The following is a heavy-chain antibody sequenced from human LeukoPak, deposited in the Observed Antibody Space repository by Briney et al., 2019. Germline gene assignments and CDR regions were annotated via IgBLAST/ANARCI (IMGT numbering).Heavy chain of an antibody. CDR3: ARGGVVGASQRAFDI. CDR1: GYTFTGYY. D-gene: IGHD1-26*01. Sequence: ASVKVSCKASGYTFTGYYMHWVRQAPGQGLEWMGWINPNSGGTNYAQKFQGRVTMTRDTSISTAYMELSRLRSDDTAVYYCARGGVVGASQRAFDIWGQGTMVTVSS. V-gene: IGHV1-2*02. J-gene: IGHJ3*02. CDR2: INPNSGGT.